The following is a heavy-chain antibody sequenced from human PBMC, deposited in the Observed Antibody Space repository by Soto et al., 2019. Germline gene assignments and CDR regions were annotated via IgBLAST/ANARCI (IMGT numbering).Heavy chain of an antibody. J-gene: IGHJ3*02. D-gene: IGHD3-3*01. CDR3: ARDRTGDFWSGYDAFDI. Sequence: GESLKISCAASGFTFSSYSMNWVRQAPGKGLEWVSSISSSSSYIYYADSVKGRFTISRDNAKNSLYLQMNSLRAEDTAVYYCARDRTGDFWSGYDAFDIWGQGTMVTVSS. V-gene: IGHV3-21*01. CDR1: GFTFSSYS. CDR2: ISSSSSYI.